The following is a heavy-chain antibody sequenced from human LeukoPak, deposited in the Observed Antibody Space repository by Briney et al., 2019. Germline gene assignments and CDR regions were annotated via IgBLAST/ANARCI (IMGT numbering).Heavy chain of an antibody. D-gene: IGHD5-24*01. CDR3: AGSSNAYNYVVDY. CDR2: IYSGGTT. J-gene: IGHJ4*02. V-gene: IGHV3-66*01. Sequence: PGGSLRLSCVASGFTFSDYAMHWVRQAPGKGLEWVSVIYSGGTTHNADSVEGRFTISRDNSKNTVYLQMNSLRADDTAVYYCAGSSNAYNYVVDYWGQGTLVTVSS. CDR1: GFTFSDYA.